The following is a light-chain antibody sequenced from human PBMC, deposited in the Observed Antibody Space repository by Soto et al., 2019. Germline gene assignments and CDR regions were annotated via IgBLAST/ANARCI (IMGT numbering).Light chain of an antibody. J-gene: IGKJ4*01. CDR3: QQRSNWPT. V-gene: IGKV3-11*01. CDR2: DAS. CDR1: QSVSSN. Sequence: EIGMTQSPATLSVSPGERATLSCRASQSVSSNLAWYQQKPGQAPRLLIYDASTRATGIPARFSGSGSGTDFTLTISRLEPEDSAVYYCQQRSNWPTFGGGTKVDIK.